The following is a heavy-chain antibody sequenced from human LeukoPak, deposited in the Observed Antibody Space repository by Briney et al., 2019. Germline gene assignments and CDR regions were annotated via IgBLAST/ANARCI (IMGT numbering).Heavy chain of an antibody. CDR3: GRGYPYYFDH. Sequence: GGSLRLSCAASGFTFSSYAMHWVRQAPGKGLEWVAVISYDGSNKYYADTVKGRFTISRDNSKNTLYLQMNSLRAEDTPVYFCGRGYPYYFDHWGQGTLVTVSS. V-gene: IGHV3-30-3*01. CDR1: GFTFSSYA. CDR2: ISYDGSNK. J-gene: IGHJ4*02. D-gene: IGHD3-22*01.